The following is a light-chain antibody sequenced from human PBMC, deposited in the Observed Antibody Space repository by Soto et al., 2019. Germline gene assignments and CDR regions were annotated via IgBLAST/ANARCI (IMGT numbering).Light chain of an antibody. CDR2: DAS. J-gene: IGKJ2*01. CDR3: QQFGTSFPYT. CDR1: QRVSSSY. V-gene: IGKV3-20*01. Sequence: EIVLTQSPGTLSLSAGERATLTCRASQRVSSSYLAWYQQKPGQAPRLLMYDASRRATGIPDRFSGTGSGTDLTLTISRLEPEDFAVYYCQQFGTSFPYTFGQGTKLDIK.